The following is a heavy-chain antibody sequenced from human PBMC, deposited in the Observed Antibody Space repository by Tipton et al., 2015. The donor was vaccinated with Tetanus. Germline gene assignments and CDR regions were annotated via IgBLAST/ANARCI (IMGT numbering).Heavy chain of an antibody. Sequence: TLSLTCTVSGGSVSSGAYCWSWIRQHPGKGLESIGCISSRGSTYYNPSLTSRVSISVDTSKNQFSLKLTSVTAPDTAIYYCARGGDNLTFQRPTGRWFDPWGHGTLVTVSS. CDR1: GGSVSSGAYC. D-gene: IGHD1-1*01. V-gene: IGHV4-31*03. CDR2: ISSRGST. CDR3: ARGGDNLTFQRPTGRWFDP. J-gene: IGHJ5*02.